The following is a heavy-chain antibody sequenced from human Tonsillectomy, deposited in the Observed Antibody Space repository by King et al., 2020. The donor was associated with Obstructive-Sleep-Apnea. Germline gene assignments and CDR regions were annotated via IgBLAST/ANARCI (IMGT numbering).Heavy chain of an antibody. CDR3: AKGGEWLQPQGPLDY. V-gene: IGHV3-21*01. Sequence: EVQLVESGGGLVKPGGSLRLSCAASGFTFSSYSMNWVRQAPGKGLEWVSSITSSSSYIYYADSVKGRFTISRDNAKNSLYLQMNSLRAEDTAVYYCAKGGEWLQPQGPLDYWGQGTLVTVSS. D-gene: IGHD5-12*01. CDR1: GFTFSSYS. J-gene: IGHJ4*02. CDR2: ITSSSSYI.